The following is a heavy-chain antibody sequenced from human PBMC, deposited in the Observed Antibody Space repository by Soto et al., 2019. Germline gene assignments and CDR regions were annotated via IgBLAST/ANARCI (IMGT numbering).Heavy chain of an antibody. CDR2: IRTSSGTI. CDR1: GFTFSSYA. D-gene: IGHD6-13*01. Sequence: GGSLRLSCAASGFTFSSYAMNWVRQAPGKGLEWVSCIRTSSGTIYYADSVKGRFTISRDDAKNSLNLQMNSLRAEDTAVYYCARLDIAAAGSWYFDLWGRGTLVTVSS. V-gene: IGHV3-48*01. CDR3: ARLDIAAAGSWYFDL. J-gene: IGHJ2*01.